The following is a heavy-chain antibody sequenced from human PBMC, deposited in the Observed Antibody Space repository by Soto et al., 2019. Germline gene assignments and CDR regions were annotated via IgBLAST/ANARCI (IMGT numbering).Heavy chain of an antibody. V-gene: IGHV3-48*01. Sequence: GGSLRLSCAASGFTFSSYSMNWVRQAPGKGLEWVSYISSSSSTIYYADSVKGRFTISRDNAKNSLYLQMNSLRAEDTAVYYCARDEYDRPLYYYYMDVWGKGTTVTVSS. CDR2: ISSSSSTI. D-gene: IGHD3-9*01. CDR1: GFTFSSYS. CDR3: ARDEYDRPLYYYYMDV. J-gene: IGHJ6*03.